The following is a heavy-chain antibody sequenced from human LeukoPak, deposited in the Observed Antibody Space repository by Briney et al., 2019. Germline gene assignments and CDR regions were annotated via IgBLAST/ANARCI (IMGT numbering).Heavy chain of an antibody. CDR2: IYSAGNT. V-gene: IGHV3-66*02. CDR1: GFTVSSNY. Sequence: GGSLRFSGAASGFTVSSNYMSWDRQAPGRELEWVSVIYSAGNTYYADSVEGRFTISRDNSKNTLYLQMNSLRAEDTAVYYCAKDYDILTGAPDFDYWGQGTLVTVSS. J-gene: IGHJ4*02. CDR3: AKDYDILTGAPDFDY. D-gene: IGHD3-9*01.